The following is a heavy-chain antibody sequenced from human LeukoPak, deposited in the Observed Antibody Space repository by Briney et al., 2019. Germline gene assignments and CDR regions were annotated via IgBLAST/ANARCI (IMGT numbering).Heavy chain of an antibody. CDR2: IKQDGSEE. V-gene: IGHV3-7*01. J-gene: IGHJ4*02. Sequence: GGSLRLSCAVSGFTFSSYWMSWVCQAPGKGLEWVANIKQDGSEEFYVDSVKGRFTISRDNAKNSLYLQMNSLRAEDTAVYYCARVDCTGFSCYSGFDYWGQGTLATVSS. CDR3: ARVDCTGFSCYSGFDY. CDR1: GFTFSSYW. D-gene: IGHD2-15*01.